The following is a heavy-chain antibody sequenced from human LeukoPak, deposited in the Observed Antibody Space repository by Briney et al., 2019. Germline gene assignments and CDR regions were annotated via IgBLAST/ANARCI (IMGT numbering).Heavy chain of an antibody. CDR3: GYGGNSVDY. CDR1: GYTFTSYG. V-gene: IGHV1-18*01. D-gene: IGHD4-23*01. J-gene: IGHJ4*02. CDR2: ISAYNGNT. Sequence: ASVKVSYPACGYTFTSYGISWVRQAPGQGLEWMGWISAYNGNTNYAQKLQGRVTMTTDTSTSTAYKELRSLRSDDTAVYYCGYGGNSVDYWGQGTLVTVSS.